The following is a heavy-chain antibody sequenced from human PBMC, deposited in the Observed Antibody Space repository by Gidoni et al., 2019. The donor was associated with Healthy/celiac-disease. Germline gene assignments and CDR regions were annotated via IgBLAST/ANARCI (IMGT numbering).Heavy chain of an antibody. J-gene: IGHJ5*02. CDR1: ESYISSGRYY. V-gene: IGHV4-61*02. Sequence: QVQLQESGPGLVQHSQTLSLTCTVAESYISSGRYYWSWIRQPARKGLKWMGRTYTSGSTNHNPSLKSRVPISVATSKNQFSLKLSSVTAADTAVYYCAREGMDRDRWFDPWGQGTLVTVSS. CDR3: AREGMDRDRWFDP. D-gene: IGHD6-13*01. CDR2: TYTSGST.